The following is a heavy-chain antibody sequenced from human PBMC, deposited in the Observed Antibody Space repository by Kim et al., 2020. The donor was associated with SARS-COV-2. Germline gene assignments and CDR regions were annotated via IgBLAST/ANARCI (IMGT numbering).Heavy chain of an antibody. Sequence: SETLSLTCTVSGGSISSSSYYWGWIRQPPGKGLEWIGSIYYSGSTYYNPSLKSRVTISVDTSKNQFSLKLSSVTAADTAVYYCARKTPLRSGSYSPVAF. CDR3: ARKTPLRSGSYSPVAF. D-gene: IGHD3-10*01. J-gene: IGHJ3*01. CDR2: IYYSGST. CDR1: GGSISSSSYY. V-gene: IGHV4-39*01.